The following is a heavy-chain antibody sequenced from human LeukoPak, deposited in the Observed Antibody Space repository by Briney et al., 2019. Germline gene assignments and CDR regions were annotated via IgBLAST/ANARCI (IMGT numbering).Heavy chain of an antibody. CDR2: IYYSGIT. CDR1: GGSIGSYY. D-gene: IGHD6-13*01. Sequence: PSETLSLTCTVSGGSIGSYYWSWIRQPPGKGLEWIGYIYYSGITNYNPSLKSRVTISVDTSKNQFSLKLSSVTAADTAVYYCARDSSSWLHRDAFDIWGQGTMVTVSS. V-gene: IGHV4-59*12. J-gene: IGHJ3*02. CDR3: ARDSSSWLHRDAFDI.